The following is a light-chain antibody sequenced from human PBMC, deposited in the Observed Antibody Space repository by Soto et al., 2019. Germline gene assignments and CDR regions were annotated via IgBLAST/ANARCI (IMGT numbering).Light chain of an antibody. Sequence: QSVLTQPPSVSGAPGQRVTISCSGSSSNIGAGYDVNWYRQLPGTAPKLLIYGNSDRPSGVPDRFSGSKSGTSASLAITGLQAEDEADYYCQSYDSSLSGPVVFGGGTKLTVL. CDR3: QSYDSSLSGPVV. CDR2: GNS. CDR1: SSNIGAGYD. J-gene: IGLJ2*01. V-gene: IGLV1-40*01.